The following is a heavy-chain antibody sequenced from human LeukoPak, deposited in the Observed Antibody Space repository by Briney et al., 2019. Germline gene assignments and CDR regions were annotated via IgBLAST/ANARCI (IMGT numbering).Heavy chain of an antibody. D-gene: IGHD6-19*01. CDR2: ISVDGETT. CDR3: AQGYSSGWYPN. J-gene: IGHJ4*02. Sequence: GGSLRLSCAVSGFSVGNSGMGWVRQAPAKGLEWISAISVDGETTYYADSVKGRFIISRDNSKNTLFLQLSSLRAEDTAVYYCAQGYSSGWYPNWGQGSLVSVSS. CDR1: GFSVGNSG. V-gene: IGHV3-23*01.